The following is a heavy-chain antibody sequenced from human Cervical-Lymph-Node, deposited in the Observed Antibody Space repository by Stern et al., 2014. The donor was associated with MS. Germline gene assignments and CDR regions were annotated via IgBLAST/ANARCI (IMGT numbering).Heavy chain of an antibody. CDR2: IFPADSDT. D-gene: IGHD4-17*01. V-gene: IGHV5-51*03. CDR1: RNSFSNYW. CDR3: ATLSHPTTDFDY. J-gene: IGHJ4*02. Sequence: VQLVESGAEVKKPGESLKISCKGSRNSFSNYWIGWVRQMPGKGLEYMGIIFPADSDTRYSPSFQGQVTISVDKSISPAYLQWSSLKASDTAMYYCATLSHPTTDFDYWGQGTLVTVSS.